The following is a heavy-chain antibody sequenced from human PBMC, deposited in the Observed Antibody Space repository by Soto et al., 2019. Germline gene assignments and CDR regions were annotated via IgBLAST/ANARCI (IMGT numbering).Heavy chain of an antibody. D-gene: IGHD1-26*01. J-gene: IGHJ5*01. CDR1: GYTLNNSR. V-gene: IGHV5-10-1*01. CDR3: ARVFGSTDTCENWIGS. CDR2: IDPSDSKT. Sequence: GEPRKVTCTRFGYTLNNSRISCVRQMTGKDVEWMGKIDPSDSKTNSPPSLQGNVTISAGKSISTAYLQWDRQKASSTAMSDCARVFGSTDTCENWIGSWGQVTLVTVSS.